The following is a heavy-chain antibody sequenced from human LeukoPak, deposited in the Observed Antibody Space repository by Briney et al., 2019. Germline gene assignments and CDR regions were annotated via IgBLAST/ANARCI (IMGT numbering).Heavy chain of an antibody. CDR3: ASYPRYSSSPPFDY. CDR2: INPNTGDT. Sequence: ASVKVSCKASGYTFTGQDMHWLRQAPGQGLEWMGWINPNTGDTNYAQKFQGRVTMTRDTIISTAYMELSRLTSDDTAVYYCASYPRYSSSPPFDYWGEGTLVTVSS. J-gene: IGHJ4*02. CDR1: GYTFTGQD. D-gene: IGHD6-19*01. V-gene: IGHV1-2*02.